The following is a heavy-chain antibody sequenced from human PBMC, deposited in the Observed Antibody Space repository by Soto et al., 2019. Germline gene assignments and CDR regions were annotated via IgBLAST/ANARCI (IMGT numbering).Heavy chain of an antibody. CDR1: GFTFSSYG. Sequence: PGGSLRLSCAASGFTFSSYGMHWVRQAPGKGLEWVAVIWYDGSNKYYADSVKGRFTISRDNSKNTLYLQMNSLRAEDTAVYYCARGRLRKPLDYWGRGTLVTVSS. CDR3: ARGRLRKPLDY. CDR2: IWYDGSNK. D-gene: IGHD2-15*01. V-gene: IGHV3-33*01. J-gene: IGHJ4*02.